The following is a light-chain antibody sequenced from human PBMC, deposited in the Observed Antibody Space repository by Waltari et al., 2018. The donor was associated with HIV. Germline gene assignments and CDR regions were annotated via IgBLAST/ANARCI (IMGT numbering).Light chain of an antibody. CDR3: LLYYGGPQV. V-gene: IGLV7-43*01. CDR2: STT. CDR1: TGAVTSDHY. J-gene: IGLJ3*02. Sequence: QTVVTQEPSLTVSPGGTVTLTCASSTGAVTSDHYASWIQQRPGQAPRALIHSTTNKLSWTPARLSASLLGGKAALTLSDVQPADEAEYYCLLYYGGPQVFGGGTKLTVL.